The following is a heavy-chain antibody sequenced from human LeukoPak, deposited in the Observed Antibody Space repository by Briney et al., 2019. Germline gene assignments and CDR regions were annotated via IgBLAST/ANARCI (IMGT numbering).Heavy chain of an antibody. Sequence: PGGSLRLSCAASGFTFSDYYMSWIRPAPGKGLERLSYISNIGNTMYHADSVKGRFTISRDNAKNSLYLEMNSLRAEDTAVYYCARERITFGRVIVPNYFDSWGQGTLVTVS. CDR2: ISNIGNTM. V-gene: IGHV3-11*04. CDR1: GFTFSDYY. D-gene: IGHD3-16*02. CDR3: ARERITFGRVIVPNYFDS. J-gene: IGHJ4*02.